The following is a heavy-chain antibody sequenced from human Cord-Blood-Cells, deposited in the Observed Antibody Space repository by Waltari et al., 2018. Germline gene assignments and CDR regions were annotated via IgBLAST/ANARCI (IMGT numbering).Heavy chain of an antibody. CDR3: ARARRDGYNPFDC. V-gene: IGHV4-31*03. J-gene: IGHJ4*02. Sequence: QVQLQESGPGLVKPSQTLSLTCTVSGGSISSGGYYWTWIRQHPGKGLEWIGYIYYSGSTYYNPSLKSRVTISVDTSKNQFSLKLSSVTAADTAVYYCARARRDGYNPFDCWGQGTLVTVSS. CDR2: IYYSGST. CDR1: GGSISSGGYY. D-gene: IGHD5-12*01.